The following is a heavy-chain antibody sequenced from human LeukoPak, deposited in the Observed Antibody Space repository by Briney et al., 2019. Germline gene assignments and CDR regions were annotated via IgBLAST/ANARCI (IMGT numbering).Heavy chain of an antibody. V-gene: IGHV1-8*03. D-gene: IGHD5-12*01. CDR1: GYTFTSYD. Sequence: GASVKVSCKASGYTFTSYDINWVRQATGQGLEWMGWMNPNSGNTGYAQKFQGRVTITADESTSTAYMELSSLRSEDTAVYYCARAGGYEGFYYYYYMDVWGKGTTVTVSS. CDR3: ARAGGYEGFYYYYYMDV. J-gene: IGHJ6*03. CDR2: MNPNSGNT.